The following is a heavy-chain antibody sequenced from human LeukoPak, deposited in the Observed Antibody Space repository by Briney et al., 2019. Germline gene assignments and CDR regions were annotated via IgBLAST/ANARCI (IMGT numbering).Heavy chain of an antibody. V-gene: IGHV1-2*02. Sequence: GASVKVSCKASGHTFTTYGVSWVRQAPGQGLEWMGWINPNSGGTNYAQKFQGRVTMTRDTSISTAYMELSRLRSDDTAVYYCARAASIAARYYYYYGMDVWGQGTTVTVSS. D-gene: IGHD6-6*01. J-gene: IGHJ6*02. CDR1: GHTFTTYG. CDR2: INPNSGGT. CDR3: ARAASIAARYYYYYGMDV.